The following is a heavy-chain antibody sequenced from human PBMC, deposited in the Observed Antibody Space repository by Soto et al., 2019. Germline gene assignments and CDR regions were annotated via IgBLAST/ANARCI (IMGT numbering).Heavy chain of an antibody. D-gene: IGHD6-25*01. Sequence: PGGSLRLSCAASGFTFSSYAMSWVRQAPGKGLEWVSAISGSGGSTYYADSVKGRFTISRDNSKNTLYLQMNSLRAEDTAVYYCEKEVFCCGRKESGLNYYYGMDVWGQGTTVTVSS. CDR2: ISGSGGST. V-gene: IGHV3-23*01. CDR3: EKEVFCCGRKESGLNYYYGMDV. CDR1: GFTFSSYA. J-gene: IGHJ6*02.